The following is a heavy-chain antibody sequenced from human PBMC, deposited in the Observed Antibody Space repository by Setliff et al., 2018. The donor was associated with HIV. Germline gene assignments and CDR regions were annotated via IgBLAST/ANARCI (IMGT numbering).Heavy chain of an antibody. J-gene: IGHJ6*02. Sequence: GESLKISCEASGYSFSTYWIGWVRQMPGKGLEWMGLIYPGDSDTRYSPSFQGQVTISVDKSIRAAYLQWSSLKASDTATYYCARHINSYWYGDGMDVWGQGTTVTVSS. D-gene: IGHD2-8*02. CDR2: IYPGDSDT. CDR1: GYSFSTYW. CDR3: ARHINSYWYGDGMDV. V-gene: IGHV5-51*01.